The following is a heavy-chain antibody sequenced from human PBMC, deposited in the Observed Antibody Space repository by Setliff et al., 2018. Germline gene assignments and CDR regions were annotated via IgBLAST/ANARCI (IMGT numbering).Heavy chain of an antibody. J-gene: IGHJ5*02. CDR1: GFTISGYA. CDR2: IKDSDYST. V-gene: IGHV3-23*05. D-gene: IGHD4-17*01. CDR3: AKDPNGDFFGAFDT. Sequence: RGESLKISCVGSGFTISGYAMTWVRQVPGKGLEWISSIKDSDYSTYYADSVKGRFTISRDNSKNTLYLQMNGLRAEDSALYYCAKDPNGDFFGAFDTWGQGALVTVSS.